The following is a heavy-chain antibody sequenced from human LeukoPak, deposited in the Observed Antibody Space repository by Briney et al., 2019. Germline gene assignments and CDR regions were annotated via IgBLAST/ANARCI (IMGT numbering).Heavy chain of an antibody. CDR1: GGSISSSNW. J-gene: IGHJ4*02. D-gene: IGHD6-13*01. CDR3: ARGEDSASWLIDS. Sequence: SETLSLTRAVSGGSISSSNWWSWVRQSPGKGLEWIGEIHHSGTINYNPSLKSRVTISVDKSKNQFSLKLSSVTAADTAVYYCARGEDSASWLIDSWGQGTLVTVSS. CDR2: IHHSGTI. V-gene: IGHV4-4*02.